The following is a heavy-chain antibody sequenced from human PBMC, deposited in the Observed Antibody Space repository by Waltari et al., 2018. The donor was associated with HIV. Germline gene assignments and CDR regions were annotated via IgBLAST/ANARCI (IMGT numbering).Heavy chain of an antibody. CDR2: FNVGSMFG. D-gene: IGHD6-19*01. V-gene: IGHV1-3*01. J-gene: IGHJ4*02. Sequence: QVQVVQSGAEVKKPGASVKVSCRASGINFNNNAVHWMRQAPGQGLEWLGSFNVGSMFGRYSRMCQDRVSFNRDTSETTVFMELRSLKSEDTAVYFCARGSDWLVNVLEIWGQGTLVTVSS. CDR3: ARGSDWLVNVLEI. CDR1: GINFNNNA.